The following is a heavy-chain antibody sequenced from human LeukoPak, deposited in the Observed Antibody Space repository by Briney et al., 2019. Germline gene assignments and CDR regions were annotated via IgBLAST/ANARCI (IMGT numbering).Heavy chain of an antibody. CDR1: GFTFSGYW. D-gene: IGHD6-19*01. V-gene: IGHV3-7*01. J-gene: IGHJ4*02. CDR2: IKQDGSEK. Sequence: GGSLRLSCAASGFTFSGYWMSWVRQAPGKGLEWVANIKQDGSEKYYVDSVKGRFTISRDNAKNSLYLQMNSPRAEDTAVYYCARDAGGGWPFDYWGQGTLVTVSS. CDR3: ARDAGGGWPFDY.